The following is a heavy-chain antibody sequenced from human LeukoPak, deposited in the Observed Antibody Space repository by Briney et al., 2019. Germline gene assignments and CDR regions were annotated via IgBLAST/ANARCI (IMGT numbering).Heavy chain of an antibody. CDR1: GGTFSSYA. CDR3: ARDYYDSSGYEFDY. CDR2: IIPIFGTA. V-gene: IGHV1-69*06. D-gene: IGHD3-22*01. J-gene: IGHJ4*02. Sequence: GASVKVSCKASGGTFSSYAISWERQAPGQGLEWMGGIIPIFGTANYAQKFQGRVTITADKSTSTAYMELSSLRSEDTAVYYCARDYYDSSGYEFDYWGQGTLVTVSS.